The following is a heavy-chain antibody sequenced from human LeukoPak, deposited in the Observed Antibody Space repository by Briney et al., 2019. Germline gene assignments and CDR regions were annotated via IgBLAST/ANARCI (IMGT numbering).Heavy chain of an antibody. V-gene: IGHV4-34*01. CDR1: GGSFSGYY. CDR2: TNHSEST. D-gene: IGHD3-10*01. CDR3: ARADYELLWFGELLFVLDY. J-gene: IGHJ4*02. Sequence: SETLSLTCAVYGGSFSGYYWSWIRQPPGKGLEWIGETNHSESTNYNPSLKSRVTISVDTSKNQFSLKLSSVTAADTAVYYCARADYELLWFGELLFVLDYWGQGTLVTVSS.